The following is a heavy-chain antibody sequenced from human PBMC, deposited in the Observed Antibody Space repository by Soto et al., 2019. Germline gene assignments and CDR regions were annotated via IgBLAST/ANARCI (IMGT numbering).Heavy chain of an antibody. D-gene: IGHD2-21*01. CDR3: AKDAVYNDGLWLMDH. CDR1: GLPHSNFA. J-gene: IGHJ4*02. CDR2: IYGSGGGI. Sequence: GGSLRLSCSASGLPHSNFAMMWVRQAPGKGLECVSGIYGSGGGIEYADSVKGRFTISRDNSKNTVYLQMTDLRADDTAVYYCAKDAVYNDGLWLMDHWGQGTQVTVSS. V-gene: IGHV3-23*01.